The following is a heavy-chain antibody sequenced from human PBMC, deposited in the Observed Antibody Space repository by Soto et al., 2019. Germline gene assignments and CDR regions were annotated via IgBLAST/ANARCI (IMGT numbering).Heavy chain of an antibody. CDR3: ARISAYHFDY. CDR2: IYHSGVT. CDR1: GGSIRSNNW. Sequence: SETLSLTCAVSGGSIRSNNWWSWVRQPPGKGLEWIGEIYHSGVTNYNPSLKSRVTISVDKSKNQFSLKLSSLAAADTAVYYCARISAYHFDYWGQGTLVTVSS. V-gene: IGHV4-4*02. J-gene: IGHJ4*02. D-gene: IGHD3-16*01.